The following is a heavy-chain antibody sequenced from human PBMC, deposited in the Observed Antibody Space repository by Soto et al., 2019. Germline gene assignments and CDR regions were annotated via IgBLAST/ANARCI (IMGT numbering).Heavy chain of an antibody. J-gene: IGHJ4*02. Sequence: EVQLVQSGGGLIQPGGSLRLSCAASGFTVSSSYMSWVRQAPGKGLEWVSVIYSGGTTAYGVSVKGRFTISRDNSKNILYLLMNNVTADDTAVYYCARDLWSSGWYPGFHQWGQGILVTVSS. CDR2: IYSGGTT. CDR1: GFTVSSSY. V-gene: IGHV3-53*01. D-gene: IGHD6-19*01. CDR3: ARDLWSSGWYPGFHQ.